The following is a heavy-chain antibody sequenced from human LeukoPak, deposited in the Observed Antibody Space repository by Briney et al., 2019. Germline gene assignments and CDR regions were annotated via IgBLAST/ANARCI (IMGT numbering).Heavy chain of an antibody. V-gene: IGHV1-18*01. CDR1: GYTFTSYG. CDR3: ARDLFGSGKGYYYGMDV. CDR2: ISAYNGNT. J-gene: IGHJ6*02. D-gene: IGHD3-10*01. Sequence: ASVKVSCKASGYTFTSYGISWVRQAPGQGLEWMGWISAYNGNTNYAQELQGRVTMTTDTSTSTAYMELRSLRSDDTAVYYCARDLFGSGKGYYYGMDVWGQGTTVTVSS.